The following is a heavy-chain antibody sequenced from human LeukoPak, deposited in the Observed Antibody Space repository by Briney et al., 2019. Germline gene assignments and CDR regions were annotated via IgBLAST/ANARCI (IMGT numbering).Heavy chain of an antibody. CDR3: ARDAYDFWSGYYTFYYYYGMDV. J-gene: IGHJ6*02. Sequence: GGSLRLSCAASGFTFSSYGMHWVRQAPGKGLEWVAVIWYDGSNKYYADSVKGRFTISRDNSKNTLYLQMNSLRAEDTAVYYCARDAYDFWSGYYTFYYYYGMDVWGQGTTVTVSS. CDR1: GFTFSSYG. CDR2: IWYDGSNK. D-gene: IGHD3-3*01. V-gene: IGHV3-33*01.